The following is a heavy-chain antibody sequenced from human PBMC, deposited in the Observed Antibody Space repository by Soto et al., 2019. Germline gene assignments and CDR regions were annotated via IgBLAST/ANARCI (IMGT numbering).Heavy chain of an antibody. CDR3: AKDRMLGGSGSGYFDY. V-gene: IGHV3-23*01. D-gene: IGHD3-10*01. Sequence: GGSLRLSCAASGFTFSSYAMSWVRQAPGKGLEWVSAISGSGGSTYYADSVKGRFTISRDNSKNTLYLQMNSLRAEDTAVYYCAKDRMLGGSGSGYFDYWGQGTLVTVSS. J-gene: IGHJ4*02. CDR1: GFTFSSYA. CDR2: ISGSGGST.